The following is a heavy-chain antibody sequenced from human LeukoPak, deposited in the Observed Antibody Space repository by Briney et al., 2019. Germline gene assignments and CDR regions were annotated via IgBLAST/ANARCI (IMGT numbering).Heavy chain of an antibody. CDR2: INPNSGGT. Sequence: ASVKVSCKASGYTFTGYYMHWVRQAPGQGLEWMGWINPNSGGTNYAQKSQGRVTMTRDTSISTAYMELSRLRSDDTAVYYCARGGSRVDHKLWFGELLYSSILPPFDYWGQGTLVTVSS. J-gene: IGHJ4*02. CDR3: ARGGSRVDHKLWFGELLYSSILPPFDY. D-gene: IGHD3-10*01. V-gene: IGHV1-2*02. CDR1: GYTFTGYY.